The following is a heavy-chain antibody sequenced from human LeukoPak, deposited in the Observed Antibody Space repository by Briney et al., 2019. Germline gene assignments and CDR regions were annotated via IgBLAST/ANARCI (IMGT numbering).Heavy chain of an antibody. D-gene: IGHD1-14*01. V-gene: IGHV4-34*01. CDR3: ASPSPGEIDP. CDR1: GGSFSGYY. J-gene: IGHJ5*02. Sequence: SETLSLTCAVYGGSFSGYYWSWIRQPPGKGLEWIGENNHSGSTYYNPSLKSRVTISVDTSKDQFSLKLSSVTAADTAVYYCASPSPGEIDPWGQGTLVTVSS. CDR2: NNHSGST.